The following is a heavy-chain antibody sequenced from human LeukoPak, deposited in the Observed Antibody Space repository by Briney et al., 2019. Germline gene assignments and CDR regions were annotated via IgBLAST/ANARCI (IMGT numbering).Heavy chain of an antibody. CDR1: GYTFTNYY. D-gene: IGHD4-17*01. Sequence: ASVKVSCKASGYTFTNYYMHWVRQAPGQGLEWMVIINPSGGSTSSAQKFQGRVTMTRDTSTNTVYMELSSLTSEDTAVYYCATAVTPYGCFDPWGQGTLVTVSS. V-gene: IGHV1-46*01. J-gene: IGHJ5*02. CDR3: ATAVTPYGCFDP. CDR2: INPSGGST.